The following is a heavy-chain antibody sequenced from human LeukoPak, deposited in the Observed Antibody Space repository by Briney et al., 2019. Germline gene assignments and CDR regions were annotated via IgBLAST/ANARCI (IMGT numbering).Heavy chain of an antibody. D-gene: IGHD3-10*01. CDR3: VRGFTYYYGSGSYVDY. CDR1: GFTFSSYA. CDR2: ISGSGVST. V-gene: IGHV3-23*01. J-gene: IGHJ4*02. Sequence: GGSLRLSCAASGFTFSSYAMSWVRQAPGKGLEWVSTISGSGVSTSYADSVKGRFTISRDNSKNTLYLQMSSLRAEDTAVYYCVRGFTYYYGSGSYVDYWGQGTLVTVSS.